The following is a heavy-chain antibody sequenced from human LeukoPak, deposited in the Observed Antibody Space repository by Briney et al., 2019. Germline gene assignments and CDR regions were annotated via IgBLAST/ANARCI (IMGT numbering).Heavy chain of an antibody. CDR1: EFTFSSHW. J-gene: IGHJ6*02. CDR3: ARGLYYGYGLDV. V-gene: IGHV3-74*01. D-gene: IGHD3-10*01. CDR2: LNSDGSTT. Sequence: GGSLRLSCAASEFTFSSHWMHWVRQAPGKGLVWVSRLNSDGSTTNYADAVKGRFTISRDNAKSTVYLQMNSLRDEDTAVYYCARGLYYGYGLDVWGQGTTVTVSS.